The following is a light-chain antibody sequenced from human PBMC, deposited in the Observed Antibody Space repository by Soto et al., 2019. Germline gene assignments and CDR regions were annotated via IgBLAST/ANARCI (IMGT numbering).Light chain of an antibody. CDR3: QQYDTSPGT. J-gene: IGKJ1*01. CDR1: HSVSRTY. V-gene: IGKV3-20*01. Sequence: EIVLTQSPGTLSLSPGERATLSCRASHSVSRTYLAWYQQKPGQAPRLLIYDASNRATGIPARFSGSGSGTDFTLTISRLEPEDFSVFYCQQYDTSPGTFGQGTKVDIK. CDR2: DAS.